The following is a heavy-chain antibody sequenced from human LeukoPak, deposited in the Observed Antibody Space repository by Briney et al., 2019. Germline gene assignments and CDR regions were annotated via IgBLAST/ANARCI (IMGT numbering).Heavy chain of an antibody. CDR2: ITGDGRST. V-gene: IGHV3-43*02. J-gene: IGHJ4*02. Sequence: GGSLRLSCAASGFTFDDYVMHWVRQAPGTGLEWVSLITGDGRSTYYADSVKGRFTISRDNSKNSLFLLINRLRPEDTAMYYCAKDVLVRGLIGYFDYWGQGTLVTVSS. CDR1: GFTFDDYV. D-gene: IGHD3-10*01. CDR3: AKDVLVRGLIGYFDY.